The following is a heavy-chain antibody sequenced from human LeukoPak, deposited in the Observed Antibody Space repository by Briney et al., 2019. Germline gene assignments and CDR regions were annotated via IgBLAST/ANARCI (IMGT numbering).Heavy chain of an antibody. J-gene: IGHJ3*02. CDR1: GVSISSYY. Sequence: SETLSLTCTVSGVSISSYYWSWIRQAPGKGLEWIGRIYTSGSTNYNPSLKSRVTISVDKSKNQFCLKLSSVADADTAVYYCARDNLYSSSWWARDAFDIWGQGTMVTVSS. CDR3: ARDNLYSSSWWARDAFDI. D-gene: IGHD6-13*01. CDR2: IYTSGST. V-gene: IGHV4-4*07.